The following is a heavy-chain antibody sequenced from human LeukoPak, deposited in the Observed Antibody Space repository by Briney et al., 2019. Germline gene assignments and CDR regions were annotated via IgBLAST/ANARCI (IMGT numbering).Heavy chain of an antibody. V-gene: IGHV4-59*01. CDR1: GRSLNRYY. Sequence: SEPLSLTCTLSGRSLNRYYWLWIRQPPRKGRAWIGYIYYSESTNHIPSLKSRVTISVDTSKNQSSLKLRSVTATDTGVYYCGRESSGYNDYWGQGTLVTVSS. J-gene: IGHJ4*02. CDR2: IYYSEST. CDR3: GRESSGYNDY. D-gene: IGHD3-22*01.